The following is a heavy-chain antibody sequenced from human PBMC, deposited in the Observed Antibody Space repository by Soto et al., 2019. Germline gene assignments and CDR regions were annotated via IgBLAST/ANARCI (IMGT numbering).Heavy chain of an antibody. V-gene: IGHV3-33*06. J-gene: IGHJ3*01. CDR1: GFTFSSYG. Sequence: PGGSPARSCTPSGFTFSSYGMHWNRQAPGKGLEWVAVIWYDGSNKYYADSVKGRFTISRDNSKNTLYLQMNSLRAEDTAVYYCAKAGLTWIQLWLFVAFYDVCGQRTMVP. CDR3: AKAGLTWIQLWLFVAFYDV. CDR2: IWYDGSNK. D-gene: IGHD5-18*01.